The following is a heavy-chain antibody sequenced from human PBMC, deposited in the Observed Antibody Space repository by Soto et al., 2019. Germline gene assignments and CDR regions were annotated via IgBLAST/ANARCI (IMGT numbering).Heavy chain of an antibody. CDR1: GGSVSSASYH. Sequence: QVQLQESGPGLVKPSQTLSLTCTVTGGSVSSASYHWSWIRQLPGKGLEWIGHITGSPRYNPSLKNRVTISLDTSRNQFSLEVTSMTAADTAVYYCATLTAGAGGRGYWGQGTLVTVSS. CDR3: ATLTAGAGGRGY. J-gene: IGHJ4*02. V-gene: IGHV4-31*03. D-gene: IGHD1-26*01. CDR2: ITGSP.